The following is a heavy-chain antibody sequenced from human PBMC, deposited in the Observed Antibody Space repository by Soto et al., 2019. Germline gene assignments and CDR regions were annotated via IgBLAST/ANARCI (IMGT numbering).Heavy chain of an antibody. V-gene: IGHV3-9*01. CDR2: VSPTGDTV. CDR3: LKDAPNGSIDD. J-gene: IGHJ4*02. Sequence: VQVVASGGGLVQPGRSLRLSCAVSGFRFEQYVMHWVRQAPRKGLECVSTVSPTGDTVAYADSVEGRFTVSRDNAKNSLYLQMNSLKGDDTSFSYCLKDAPNGSIDDWGQGTLVTVSS. D-gene: IGHD3-10*01. CDR1: GFRFEQYV.